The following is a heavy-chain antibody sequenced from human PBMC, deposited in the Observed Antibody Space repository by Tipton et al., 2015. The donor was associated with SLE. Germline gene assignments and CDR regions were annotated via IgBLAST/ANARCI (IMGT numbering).Heavy chain of an antibody. Sequence: TLSLTCAVYGGSFSGYYWSWIRQPPGKGLEWIGEINHSGSTNYNPSLKSRVTISVDTSKNQFSLKLTSVTAADTAVYYCARIRDWNWFDPWCQGTLVTVSS. V-gene: IGHV4-34*01. D-gene: IGHD2-21*01. CDR3: ARIRDWNWFDP. CDR1: GGSFSGYY. J-gene: IGHJ5*02. CDR2: INHSGST.